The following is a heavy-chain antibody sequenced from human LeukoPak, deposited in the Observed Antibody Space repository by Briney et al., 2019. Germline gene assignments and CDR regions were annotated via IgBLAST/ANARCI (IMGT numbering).Heavy chain of an antibody. CDR3: AKGPVVTFDI. D-gene: IGHD2-15*01. CDR1: GFTFSIYW. Sequence: GGSLRLSCAASGFTFSIYWMSWVRQAPGKGLEWVANIKQDGSEKYYVDSVKGRFTISRDNSKKTLYLQMNSLRAEDTAVYYCAKGPVVTFDIWGQGTMVTVSS. V-gene: IGHV3-7*03. J-gene: IGHJ3*02. CDR2: IKQDGSEK.